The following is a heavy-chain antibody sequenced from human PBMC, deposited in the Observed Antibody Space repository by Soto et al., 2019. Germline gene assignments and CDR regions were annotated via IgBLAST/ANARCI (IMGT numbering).Heavy chain of an antibody. V-gene: IGHV1-69*13. J-gene: IGHJ4*02. CDR2: IIPIFGTA. Sequence: GASVKVSCKASGGTFSSYAISWVRQAPGQGLEWMGGIIPIFGTANYAQKFQGRVTITADESTSTAYMELSSLRSEDTAVYYCAVGATIPSLYSCDYWGQGTLVTVPS. D-gene: IGHD1-26*01. CDR3: AVGATIPSLYSCDY. CDR1: GGTFSSYA.